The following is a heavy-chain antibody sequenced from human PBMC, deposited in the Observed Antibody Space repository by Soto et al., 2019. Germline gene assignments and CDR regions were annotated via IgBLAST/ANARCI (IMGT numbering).Heavy chain of an antibody. Sequence: QLQLQESGPGLVKPSETLSLTCTVSGGSINSTSYYWGWIRQTPGKGLEWIGSLHNSGSTYYNPSLKRRFTISADTSKNQFSLTLSSVTAADTAVHYCARHRVAAGKSFDLWGQGTLVTVSS. J-gene: IGHJ4*02. V-gene: IGHV4-39*01. CDR3: ARHRVAAGKSFDL. CDR2: LHNSGST. CDR1: GGSINSTSYY. D-gene: IGHD6-13*01.